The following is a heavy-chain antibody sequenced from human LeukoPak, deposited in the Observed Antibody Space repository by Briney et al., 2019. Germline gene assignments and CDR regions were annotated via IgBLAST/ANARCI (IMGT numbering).Heavy chain of an antibody. CDR2: IYSGGST. CDR1: GFTVSSNY. Sequence: GGSLRLSCAASGFTVSSNYMSWVRQAPGKGLEWVSVIYSGGSTYYADSVKGRFTISRDNSKNTLYLQMNSLRAEDTAVYYCARDLLRSSGSYYGGAFDIWGQGTMVTVSS. J-gene: IGHJ3*02. V-gene: IGHV3-53*01. CDR3: ARDLLRSSGSYYGGAFDI. D-gene: IGHD1-26*01.